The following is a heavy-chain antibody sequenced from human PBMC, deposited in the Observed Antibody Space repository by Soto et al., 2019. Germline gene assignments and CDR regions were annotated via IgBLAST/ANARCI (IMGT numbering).Heavy chain of an antibody. V-gene: IGHV4-31*11. CDR2: VYYIGST. CDR3: AIKKGARANF. D-gene: IGHD1-26*01. Sequence: QVQLQESGPGLVKPSQTLSLTCVVSGDSFSSGGYYWSWIRQHPGKGLAWFGYVYYIGSTYYNPSLKSRVTISVDTSKNHFSRMLISMTAAVTAVYYCAIKKGARANFWGQGILVTVSP. J-gene: IGHJ4*02. CDR1: GDSFSSGGYY.